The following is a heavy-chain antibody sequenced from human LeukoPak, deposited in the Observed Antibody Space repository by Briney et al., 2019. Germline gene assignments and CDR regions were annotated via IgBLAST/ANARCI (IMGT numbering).Heavy chain of an antibody. Sequence: GGSLRLSCAASGFTFSSYGMHWVRQAPGKGLEWVTLISYDGSYEYYADPVKGRFTISRDNFKNTLYLQMNSLRADDTAVYHCARGYSDSSPFDYWGQGTLVTVSS. CDR2: ISYDGSYE. CDR3: ARGYSDSSPFDY. J-gene: IGHJ4*02. D-gene: IGHD6-19*01. V-gene: IGHV3-30*19. CDR1: GFTFSSYG.